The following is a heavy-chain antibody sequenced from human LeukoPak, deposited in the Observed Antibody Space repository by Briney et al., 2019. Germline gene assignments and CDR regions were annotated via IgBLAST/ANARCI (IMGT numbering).Heavy chain of an antibody. CDR3: ARGSGYSGYGEYFYYYGMDV. J-gene: IGHJ6*02. Sequence: PSETLSLTCTVSGGSISSYYWSWIRQPPGKGLEWIGYIYYSGSTNYNPSLKSRVTISVDTSKNQFSLKLSSVTAADTAVYYCARGSGYSGYGEYFYYYGMDVWGQGTTVTVSS. V-gene: IGHV4-59*08. CDR2: IYYSGST. D-gene: IGHD5-12*01. CDR1: GGSISSYY.